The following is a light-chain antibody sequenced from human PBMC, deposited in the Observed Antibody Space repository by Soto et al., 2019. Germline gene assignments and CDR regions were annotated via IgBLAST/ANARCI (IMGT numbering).Light chain of an antibody. Sequence: EIVMTQSPATLSVSPGERATHSCRASQSVSNNLAWYQQKPGQAPRLLIYGASTRATGIPARFSGGGSGTEFTLTISSLQSEDFAVYYCQQYNNWPRTFGQGTKVEIK. J-gene: IGKJ1*01. CDR2: GAS. CDR3: QQYNNWPRT. CDR1: QSVSNN. V-gene: IGKV3-15*01.